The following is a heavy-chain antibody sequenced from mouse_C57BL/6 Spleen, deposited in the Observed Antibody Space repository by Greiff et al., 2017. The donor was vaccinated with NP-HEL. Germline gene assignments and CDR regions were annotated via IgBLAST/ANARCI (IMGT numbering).Heavy chain of an antibody. D-gene: IGHD2-3*01. Sequence: EVKVVESEGGLVQPGSSMKLSCTASGFTFSDYYMAWVRQVPEKGLEWVANINYDGSSTYYLDSLKSRFIISRDNAKNILYLQMSSLKSEDTATYYCARVSMSDYDGYWVYFDYWGQGTTLTVSS. CDR2: INYDGSST. CDR3: ARVSMSDYDGYWVYFDY. J-gene: IGHJ2*01. CDR1: GFTFSDYY. V-gene: IGHV5-16*01.